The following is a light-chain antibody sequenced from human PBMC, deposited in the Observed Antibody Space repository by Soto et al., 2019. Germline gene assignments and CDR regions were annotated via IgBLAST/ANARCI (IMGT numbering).Light chain of an antibody. CDR1: QSVISTY. Sequence: IVLTQSPGTLSLSPGERATLSCRASQSVISTYLAWYQQQPGQAPRLLLYGASNRATGIPDRFSGSGSGTDFTLTITRLEPVDFAVYFCQQFGSSPTTFGQGTKLDIK. V-gene: IGKV3-20*01. CDR3: QQFGSSPTT. J-gene: IGKJ2*01. CDR2: GAS.